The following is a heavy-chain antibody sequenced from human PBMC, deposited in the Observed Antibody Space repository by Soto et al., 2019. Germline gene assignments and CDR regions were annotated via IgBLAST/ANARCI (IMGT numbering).Heavy chain of an antibody. D-gene: IGHD2-21*01. CDR3: ARRIYCGYDCYHKHYYGMDV. CDR2: ITTVLGTT. J-gene: IGHJ6*02. CDR1: GDTFSSYA. Sequence: QVQLVQSGAELKKTGSSVKVSCRASGDTFSSYAVNWVRQAPGRGLEWMGRITTVLGTTDYAQNFKGRLNITAEKSTKTVYMEVSSLRSEDTAVYYCARRIYCGYDCYHKHYYGMDVWGQGTTVTVAS. V-gene: IGHV1-69*08.